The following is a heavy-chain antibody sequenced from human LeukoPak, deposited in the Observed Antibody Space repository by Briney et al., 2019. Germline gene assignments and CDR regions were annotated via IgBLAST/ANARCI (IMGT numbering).Heavy chain of an antibody. CDR2: TYYRSTWDH. CDR3: ARDAPITRTSYDYYAMDV. CDR1: GDSVSSNSAA. J-gene: IGHJ6*02. V-gene: IGHV6-1*01. Sequence: SQTLSLTCAISGDSVSSNSAAWNWIRQSPSRGLEWLGRTYYRSTWDHDYAISVKHRITINPDTSKNQFSLHLRSVTPEDTAVYYCARDAPITRTSYDYYAMDVWGQGTTVTVSS. D-gene: IGHD1-7*01.